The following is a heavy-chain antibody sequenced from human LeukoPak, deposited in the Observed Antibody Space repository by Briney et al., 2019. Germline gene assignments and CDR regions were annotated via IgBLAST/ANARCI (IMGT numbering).Heavy chain of an antibody. Sequence: SETLSLTCTVSGVSISSYYWSWIRQPAGKGLEWLGRIYTSGSTNYNPSLKSRVTMSVDTSKNQFSLKLSSVTAADTAAYYCARAVGSGSFQTYYYYMDVWGKGTTVTISS. V-gene: IGHV4-4*07. CDR2: IYTSGST. CDR3: ARAVGSGSFQTYYYYMDV. D-gene: IGHD3-10*01. J-gene: IGHJ6*03. CDR1: GVSISSYY.